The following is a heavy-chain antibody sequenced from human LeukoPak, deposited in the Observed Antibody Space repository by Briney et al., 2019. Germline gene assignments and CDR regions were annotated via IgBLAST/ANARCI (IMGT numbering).Heavy chain of an antibody. CDR2: ISSSGSTI. J-gene: IGHJ4*02. D-gene: IGHD5-12*01. CDR3: ARGERGYSGYEPIGY. CDR1: GFTFSSYE. V-gene: IGHV3-48*03. Sequence: GGSLRLSCAASGFTFSSYEMNWFRQAPGKGLEWVSYISSSGSTIYYADSVKGRFTISRDNAKNSLYLQMNSLRAEDTAVCYCARGERGYSGYEPIGYWGEGTLVTVSS.